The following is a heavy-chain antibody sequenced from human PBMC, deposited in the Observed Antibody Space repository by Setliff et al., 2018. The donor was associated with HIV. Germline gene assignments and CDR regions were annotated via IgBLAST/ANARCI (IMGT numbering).Heavy chain of an antibody. CDR2: VNPNSGDA. Sequence: ASVKVSCKASGYTFTGHYLHWVRQAPGQGLEWLGWVNPNSGDAIYAQNFQGRVTMTRDTSINAAYMELRGLRSDDTAVYYCARECSSGWHFDYWGQGTLVTVSS. J-gene: IGHJ4*02. D-gene: IGHD6-19*01. CDR3: ARECSSGWHFDY. CDR1: GYTFTGHY. V-gene: IGHV1-2*02.